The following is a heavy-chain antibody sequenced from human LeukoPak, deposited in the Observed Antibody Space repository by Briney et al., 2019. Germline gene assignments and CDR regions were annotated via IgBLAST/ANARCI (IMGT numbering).Heavy chain of an antibody. CDR2: IGLGGSNI. D-gene: IGHD3-10*01. V-gene: IGHV3-11*04. CDR3: ARDHVVPGLVFDH. J-gene: IGHJ4*02. Sequence: PGGSLRLSCAPSGFTFSDHHMSWIRQAPGKGLEWVSDIGLGGSNIDYADSVKGRFTISRDDARNSLYLQMNSLRAEDTAIYYCARDHVVPGLVFDHWGQGTLVSVSS. CDR1: GFTFSDHH.